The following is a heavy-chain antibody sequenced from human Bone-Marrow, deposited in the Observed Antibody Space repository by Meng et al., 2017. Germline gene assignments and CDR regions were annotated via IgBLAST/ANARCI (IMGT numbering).Heavy chain of an antibody. CDR2: IIPIFGTA. CDR3: ARERASGSYLLHYYYGMDV. D-gene: IGHD1-26*01. V-gene: IGHV1-69*13. J-gene: IGHJ6*02. CDR1: GYTFTSYG. Sequence: SVKVSCKASGYTFTSYGISWVRQAPGQGLEWMGWIIPIFGTANYAQKFQGRVTITADESTSTAYMELSSLRSEDTAVYYCARERASGSYLLHYYYGMDVWGQGTTVTVSS.